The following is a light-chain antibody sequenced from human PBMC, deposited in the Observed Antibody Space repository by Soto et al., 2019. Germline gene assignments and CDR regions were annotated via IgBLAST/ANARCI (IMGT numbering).Light chain of an antibody. J-gene: IGKJ5*01. CDR2: GAS. Sequence: EIVLTQSPGTLSLSPGERATLSCRASQSVKSTYLAWYQQKPGQAPRLLIYGASSRATGIPDRFSGSGSGTDFTLTISRLEPEDFAVYYCQQRGDWPPITFGQGTRLEIK. V-gene: IGKV3D-20*02. CDR3: QQRGDWPPIT. CDR1: QSVKSTY.